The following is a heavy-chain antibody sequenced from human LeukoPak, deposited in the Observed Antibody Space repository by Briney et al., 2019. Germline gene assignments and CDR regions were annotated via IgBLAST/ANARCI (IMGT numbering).Heavy chain of an antibody. D-gene: IGHD2-21*02. CDR3: AKDSRSVVVTVDPYYCDY. Sequence: GGSLRLSCAASGFTFSSYVMHWVRQAPGKGLEWVAIISYDGSNEYYADYVKGRFTISRDNSKNTLYLQMNSLRAEGTAVYYCAKDSRSVVVTVDPYYCDYWGQGTLVTVSS. J-gene: IGHJ4*02. V-gene: IGHV3-30*04. CDR1: GFTFSSYV. CDR2: ISYDGSNE.